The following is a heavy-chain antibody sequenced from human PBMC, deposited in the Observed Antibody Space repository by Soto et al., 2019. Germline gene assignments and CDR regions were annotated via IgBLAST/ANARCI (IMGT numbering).Heavy chain of an antibody. Sequence: VGSLRLSCAASGFSFRTYGMHWVRQAPGKGLEWVAVISNDGSNTYYADSVKGRLTISRDNSKNTLYLQMNSQRAEDTAVYYCAKDRGITIFGVVIKGYYYYYGMDVWGRGTTVTVSS. V-gene: IGHV3-30*18. D-gene: IGHD3-3*01. CDR3: AKDRGITIFGVVIKGYYYYYGMDV. CDR1: GFSFRTYG. CDR2: ISNDGSNT. J-gene: IGHJ6*02.